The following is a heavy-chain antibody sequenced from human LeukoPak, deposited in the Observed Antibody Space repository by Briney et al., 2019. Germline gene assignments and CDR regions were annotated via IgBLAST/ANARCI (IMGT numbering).Heavy chain of an antibody. CDR1: GFTFSSYW. V-gene: IGHV3-7*01. Sequence: GGSLRLSCAASGFTFSSYWMSWVRQAPGKGLEWVANIKQDGSEKYYVNSVKGRFTISRDNAKNSLYLQMNSLRAEDTAVYYCARSPGDIVVVVAATSWFDLWGQGTLVTVSS. D-gene: IGHD2-15*01. CDR2: IKQDGSEK. J-gene: IGHJ5*02. CDR3: ARSPGDIVVVVAATSWFDL.